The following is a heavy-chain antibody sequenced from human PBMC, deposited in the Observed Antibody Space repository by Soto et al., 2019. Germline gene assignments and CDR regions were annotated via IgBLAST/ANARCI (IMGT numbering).Heavy chain of an antibody. CDR1: GGSISSGGYY. CDR3: ARYSGYDCSGGSCYSVAP. CDR2: IYYSGST. D-gene: IGHD2-15*01. V-gene: IGHV4-31*03. Sequence: PSETLSLTCTVSGGSISSGGYYWSWIRQHPGKGLEWIGYIYYSGSTYYNPSLKSRVTISVDTSKNQFSLKLSSVTAADTAVYYCARYSGYDCSGGSCYSVAPWGQGTLVTVSS. J-gene: IGHJ5*02.